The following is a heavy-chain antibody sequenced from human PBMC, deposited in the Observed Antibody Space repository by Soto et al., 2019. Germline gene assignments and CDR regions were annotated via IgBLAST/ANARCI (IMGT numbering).Heavy chain of an antibody. CDR3: ARAKFPDLRYFDWLLSWFDP. CDR1: GGSISSGDYY. V-gene: IGHV4-30-4*01. J-gene: IGHJ5*02. Sequence: SETLSLTCTVSGGSISSGDYYWSWIRQPPGKGLEWIGYIYYSGSTYYNPSLKSRVTISVDTSKNQFSLKLSSVTAADTAVYYCARAKFPDLRYFDWLLSWFDPWGQGTLVTVSS. CDR2: IYYSGST. D-gene: IGHD3-9*01.